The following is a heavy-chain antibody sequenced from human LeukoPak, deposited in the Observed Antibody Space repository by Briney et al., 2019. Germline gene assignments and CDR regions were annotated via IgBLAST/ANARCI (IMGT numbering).Heavy chain of an antibody. J-gene: IGHJ4*02. CDR2: IKQGGSEK. D-gene: IGHD3-3*01. V-gene: IGHV3-7*01. CDR3: ARDERPYYDFWSGYYGDY. CDR1: GFTFSSYA. Sequence: GGSLRLSCAASGFTFSSYAMSWVRQAPGKGLEWVANIKQGGSEKYYVDSVKGRFTISRDNAKNSLYLQMNSLRAEDTAVYYCARDERPYYDFWSGYYGDYWGQGTLVTVSS.